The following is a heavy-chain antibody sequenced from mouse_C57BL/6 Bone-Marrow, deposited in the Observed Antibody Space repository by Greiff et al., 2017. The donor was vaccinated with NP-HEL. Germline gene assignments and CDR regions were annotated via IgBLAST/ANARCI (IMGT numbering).Heavy chain of an antibody. J-gene: IGHJ4*01. CDR2: IYPGSGST. D-gene: IGHD2-3*01. Sequence: QVHVKQPGAELVKPGASVKMSCKASGYTFTSYWITWVKQRPGQGLEWIGDIYPGSGSTNYNEKFKSKATLTVDTSSSTAYMQLSSLTSEDSAVYYCARWGWLLPYYYAMDYWGQGTSVTVSS. V-gene: IGHV1-55*01. CDR3: ARWGWLLPYYYAMDY. CDR1: GYTFTSYW.